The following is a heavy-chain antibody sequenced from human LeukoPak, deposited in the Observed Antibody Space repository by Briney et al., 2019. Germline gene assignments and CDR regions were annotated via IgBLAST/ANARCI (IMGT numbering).Heavy chain of an antibody. CDR2: ISSSAIYT. D-gene: IGHD3-16*01. CDR1: GFTFSSYE. J-gene: IGHJ5*02. V-gene: IGHV3-48*03. Sequence: PGGSLRLSCAASGFTFSSYEMIWVRQAPGKGLEWVSHISSSAIYTYYADSVKGRFTISRDNAKNSLYLQMNSRRAEDTAVYYCAKIYAFGWFDPWGEGTVVSVSS. CDR3: AKIYAFGWFDP.